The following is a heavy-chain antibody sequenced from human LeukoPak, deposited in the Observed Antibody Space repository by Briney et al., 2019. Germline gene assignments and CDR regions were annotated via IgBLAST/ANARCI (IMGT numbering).Heavy chain of an antibody. CDR3: ARGVGLTQGGTFDY. D-gene: IGHD1-1*01. CDR2: IDYSGST. CDR1: NGSISSSRYF. V-gene: IGHV4-39*07. J-gene: IGHJ4*02. Sequence: SETLSLTCSVSNGSISSSRYFWGWIRQPPGKGLEWIGSIDYSGSTYYNPSLKSRVTISVDTSKNHFSLDLSSVTAADTAVYYCARGVGLTQGGTFDYWGQGTLVTVSS.